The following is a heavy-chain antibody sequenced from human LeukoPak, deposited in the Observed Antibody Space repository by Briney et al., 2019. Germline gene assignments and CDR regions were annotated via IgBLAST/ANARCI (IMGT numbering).Heavy chain of an antibody. V-gene: IGHV3-23*01. CDR1: GFTFSSHG. CDR3: AKDDAWLQSND. D-gene: IGHD5-24*01. CDR2: ISPRADIT. Sequence: GTLRLSCAASGFTFSSHGMNWVRQAPGKGLEWISGISPRADITYYADSVKGRFTISRDNSENTVYLHMSSLRAGDTALYFCAKDDAWLQSNDWGQGTLVTVSS. J-gene: IGHJ4*02.